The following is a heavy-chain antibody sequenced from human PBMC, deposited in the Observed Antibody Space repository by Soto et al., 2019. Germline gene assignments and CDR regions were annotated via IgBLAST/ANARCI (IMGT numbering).Heavy chain of an antibody. CDR2: IKQDGSEK. J-gene: IGHJ5*02. Sequence: EVQLVESGGGLVQPGGSLRLSCAASGFTFSSYWMSWVRQAPGKGLEWVANIKQDGSEKYYVDSVKGRFTISRDNAKNSLSLQMNGLRAEDTAVYYCASATVITMVRGCWFDPWGQGTLVTVSS. D-gene: IGHD3-10*01. V-gene: IGHV3-7*01. CDR3: ASATVITMVRGCWFDP. CDR1: GFTFSSYW.